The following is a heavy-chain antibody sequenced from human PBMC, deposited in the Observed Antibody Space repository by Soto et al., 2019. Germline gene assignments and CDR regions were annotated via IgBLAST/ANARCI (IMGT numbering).Heavy chain of an antibody. Sequence: SETLSLTCTVSGGSISSGGYYWTWIRQHPGKGLEWIGYISYSGSTYYNPSLKSRVSISVDTSKSQFSLTLTSVTAADTALYYCARVESAAGTFYYYMDVWGTGTTVTVSS. CDR1: GGSISSGGYY. J-gene: IGHJ6*03. CDR2: ISYSGST. D-gene: IGHD6-13*01. V-gene: IGHV4-31*03. CDR3: ARVESAAGTFYYYMDV.